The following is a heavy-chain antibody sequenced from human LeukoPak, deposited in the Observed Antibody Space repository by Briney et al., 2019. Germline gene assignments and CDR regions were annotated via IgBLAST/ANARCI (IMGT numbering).Heavy chain of an antibody. CDR3: ARVRIAVAGYDAFDI. V-gene: IGHV1-2*02. J-gene: IGHJ3*02. CDR2: INPNSGGT. D-gene: IGHD6-19*01. CDR1: GYTFTGYY. Sequence: GASVKVSCKASGYTFTGYYMHWVRQAPGQGLEWMGWINPNSGGTNYAQKFQGRVTMTRDTSISTAYMELSRLRSDDTAVYYCARVRIAVAGYDAFDIWGQGTTVTVSS.